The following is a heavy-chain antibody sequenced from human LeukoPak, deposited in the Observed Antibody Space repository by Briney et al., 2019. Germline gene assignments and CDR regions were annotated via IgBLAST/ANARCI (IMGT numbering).Heavy chain of an antibody. CDR1: GFSFSSSA. J-gene: IGHJ4*02. Sequence: PGGSLRLSCAASGFSFSSSAMSWVRQAPGKGLEWVSAISVSGTYYADSVKGRFTISRDNSKNTLYLQMNSLRAEDTAVYYCATRRPYYFDCWGQGTQVIVSS. CDR3: ATRRPYYFDC. CDR2: ISVSGT. V-gene: IGHV3-23*01.